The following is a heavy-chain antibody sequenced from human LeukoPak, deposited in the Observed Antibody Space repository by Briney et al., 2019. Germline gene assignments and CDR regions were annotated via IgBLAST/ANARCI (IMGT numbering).Heavy chain of an antibody. V-gene: IGHV3-30-3*01. D-gene: IGHD3-16*01. CDR2: ISYDSYNK. Sequence: GGSLRLSCAASGFTFGSYSMHWVRQAPGRGLEWAAVISYDSYNKWFAESVKGRFTTSRDNSKNTLYLHMNSLRVEDTAVYYCTRVNTYYDVDGWFDPWGQGTLVTVSS. J-gene: IGHJ5*02. CDR1: GFTFGSYS. CDR3: TRVNTYYDVDGWFDP.